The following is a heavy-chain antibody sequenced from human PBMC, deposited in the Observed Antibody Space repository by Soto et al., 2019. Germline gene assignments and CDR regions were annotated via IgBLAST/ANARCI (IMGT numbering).Heavy chain of an antibody. V-gene: IGHV4-59*01. CDR1: GDAISNYY. D-gene: IGHD1-20*01. J-gene: IGHJ4*02. CDR2: VHDSGST. CDR3: ARGTRALITSFFAY. Sequence: PSETLSLTCSVPGDAISNYYWSWIRQTPGKGLEWIGCVHDSGSTDYNPSLKGRVTMSLHTSKSQFSLNLSSVTAADSATYYCARGTRALITSFFAYWGQGIPVTVSS.